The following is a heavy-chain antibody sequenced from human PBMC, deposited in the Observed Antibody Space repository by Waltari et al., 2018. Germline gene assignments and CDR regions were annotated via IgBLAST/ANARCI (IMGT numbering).Heavy chain of an antibody. J-gene: IGHJ6*02. CDR1: DGSFSGYF. Sequence: QVQLQQWGAGLLKPSETLSLPCAVYDGSFSGYFWSWFRQSPGKGLAWIGQINGDGRNIYKSSLKSRVALSVDTLKGQNSLRLTSVTAADAAVYDCAGVGDYHGSGRFGLDVWGQGTRVTVSS. CDR3: AGVGDYHGSGRFGLDV. V-gene: IGHV4-34*01. CDR2: INGDGRN. D-gene: IGHD3-10*01.